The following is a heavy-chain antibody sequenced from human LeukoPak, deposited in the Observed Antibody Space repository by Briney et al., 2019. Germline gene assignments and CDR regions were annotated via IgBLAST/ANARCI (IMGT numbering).Heavy chain of an antibody. D-gene: IGHD4-17*01. CDR1: GGSISSGDYY. CDR3: ASGTPTVTSLGY. V-gene: IGHV4-30-4*02. J-gene: IGHJ4*02. Sequence: SETLSLTCTVSGGSISSGDYYWSWIRQPPGKGLEWIGYIYYSGSTYYNPSLKSRVTISVDTSKNQFSLKLSSVTAADTAVYYCASGTPTVTSLGYWGQGTLVTVSS. CDR2: IYYSGST.